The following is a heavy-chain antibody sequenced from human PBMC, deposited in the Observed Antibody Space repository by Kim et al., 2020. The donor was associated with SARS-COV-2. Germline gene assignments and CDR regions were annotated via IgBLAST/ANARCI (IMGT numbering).Heavy chain of an antibody. Sequence: GGSLRLSCVASGFRFNTNDMTWVRQAPGKGLEWVATSVPNDGFTYRADSVRGRFTMSRDDSKSAVYLQMNSLRVEDTAIYYCARNSGWYDSWGQGLLVTVSS. CDR1: GFRFNTND. V-gene: IGHV3-23*01. D-gene: IGHD1-26*01. CDR3: ARNSGWYDS. CDR2: SVPNDGFT. J-gene: IGHJ5*01.